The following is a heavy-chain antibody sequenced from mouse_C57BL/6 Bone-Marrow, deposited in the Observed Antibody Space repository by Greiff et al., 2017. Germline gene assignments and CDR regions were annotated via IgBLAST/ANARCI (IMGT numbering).Heavy chain of an antibody. J-gene: IGHJ3*01. Sequence: VKLQQPGAELVKPGASVKLSCKASGYTFTSYWMQWVKQRPGQGLEWIGEIDPSDSYTNYNQKFKGKAPLTVDTSSSTAYMQLSSLTSEDSAVYYCAREDGYYSAWFAYWGQVTLVTVSA. CDR3: AREDGYYSAWFAY. CDR1: GYTFTSYW. V-gene: IGHV1-50*01. D-gene: IGHD2-3*01. CDR2: IDPSDSYT.